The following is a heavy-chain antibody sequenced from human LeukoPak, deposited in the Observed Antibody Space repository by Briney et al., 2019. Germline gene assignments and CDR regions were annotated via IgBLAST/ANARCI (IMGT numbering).Heavy chain of an antibody. CDR1: GFTFSSYW. D-gene: IGHD3-3*01. V-gene: IGHV3-74*01. Sequence: PGGSLRLSCAASGFTFSSYWKHWVRQAPGKGLVWVSRINSDGSSTSYADFVKGRFTISRDNAKNTLYLQMNSLRAEDTAVYYCAREAYYDFWAGGYYYYYMDVWGKGTTVTVSS. J-gene: IGHJ6*03. CDR2: INSDGSST. CDR3: AREAYYDFWAGGYYYYYMDV.